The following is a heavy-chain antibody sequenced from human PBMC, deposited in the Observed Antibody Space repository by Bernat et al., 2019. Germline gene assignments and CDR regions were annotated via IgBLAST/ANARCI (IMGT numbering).Heavy chain of an antibody. CDR1: GYTFTDFY. Sequence: QVQMVQSVAEVKKPGASVKVSCKASGYTFTDFYIHWVRQAPGQGLEWMGWINPNSGGTDYAQRFQGWVTMTRDTSITTAYMELSRLSSDDTAVYYCASGGRSTSGGVDYFDFWGQGTLVTVSS. J-gene: IGHJ4*02. CDR3: ASGGRSTSGGVDYFDF. D-gene: IGHD3-16*01. V-gene: IGHV1-2*04. CDR2: INPNSGGT.